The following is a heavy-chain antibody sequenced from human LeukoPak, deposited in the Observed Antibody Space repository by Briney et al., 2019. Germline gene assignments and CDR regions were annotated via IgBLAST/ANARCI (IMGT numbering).Heavy chain of an antibody. CDR1: GGSISTTSYY. CDR2: LYYSGST. V-gene: IGHV4-39*07. J-gene: IGHJ4*02. D-gene: IGHD3-3*01. CDR3: ARVGDFWSGYYPYYFDY. Sequence: SETLSLTCTVSGGSISTTSYYWGWVRQPPGKGLEWIGSLYYSGSTYYNPSLKSRVTISVDTPKNQFSLKLSSVTAADTAVYYCARVGDFWSGYYPYYFDYWGQGTLVTVSS.